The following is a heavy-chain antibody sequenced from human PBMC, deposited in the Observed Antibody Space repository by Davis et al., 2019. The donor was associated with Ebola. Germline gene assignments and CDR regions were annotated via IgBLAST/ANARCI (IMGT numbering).Heavy chain of an antibody. J-gene: IGHJ4*02. D-gene: IGHD3-22*01. CDR2: INHSGST. V-gene: IGHV4-34*01. CDR3: ASYYYDSSGYLV. CDR1: GGSFSGYY. Sequence: SETLSLTCAVYGGSFSGYYWSWIRQPPGKGLEWIGEINHSGSTNYNPSLKSRVTISVDTSKNQFSLKLSSVTAADTAVYYCASYYYDSSGYLVWGQGTLVTVSS.